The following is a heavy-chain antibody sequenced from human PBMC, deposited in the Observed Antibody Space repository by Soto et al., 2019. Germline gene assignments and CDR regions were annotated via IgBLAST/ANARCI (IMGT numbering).Heavy chain of an antibody. V-gene: IGHV3-74*01. J-gene: IGHJ5*02. CDR3: TRHGSGDYFLFDP. CDR2: ASPDGTST. CDR1: GFTFSSFW. Sequence: LRLSCAASGFTFSSFWMHWVRQAPGKGLEWVSRASPDGTSTSYAGSVKGRFTISRDNAKNTLFMQMNSLRAEDTAVYYCTRHGSGDYFLFDPWGQGTLVTVSS. D-gene: IGHD4-17*01.